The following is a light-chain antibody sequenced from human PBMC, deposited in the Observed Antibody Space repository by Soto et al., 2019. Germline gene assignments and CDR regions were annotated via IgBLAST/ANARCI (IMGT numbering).Light chain of an antibody. Sequence: QSVLTQPPSASGTPGQRVTISCSGSSSNIGSHSINWYQHLPGTAPKLLIYNTNQRPSGVPDRFSVSKSGTSASLAISGLQSEDEADYYCAAWDDSLNGVVFGGGTKLTVL. CDR2: NTN. J-gene: IGLJ2*01. CDR3: AAWDDSLNGVV. V-gene: IGLV1-44*01. CDR1: SSNIGSHS.